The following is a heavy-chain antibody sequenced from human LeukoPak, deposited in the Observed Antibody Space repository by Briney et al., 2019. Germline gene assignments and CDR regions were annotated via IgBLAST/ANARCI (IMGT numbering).Heavy chain of an antibody. D-gene: IGHD2-2*01. CDR3: TTYNIVVVPAAVIAAAAWNYYYMDV. V-gene: IGHV3-15*01. J-gene: IGHJ6*03. CDR1: GFTFSNAW. CDR2: IKSKTDGGTT. Sequence: GGSLRLSCAASGFTFSNAWMSWVRQAPGKGLEWVGRIKSKTDGGTTDYAAPVKGRFTISRDDSKSTLYLQMNSLKTEDTAVYYCTTYNIVVVPAAVIAAAAWNYYYMDVWGKGTTVTVSS.